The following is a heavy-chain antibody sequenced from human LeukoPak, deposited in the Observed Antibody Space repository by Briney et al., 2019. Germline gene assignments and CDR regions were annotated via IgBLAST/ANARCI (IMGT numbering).Heavy chain of an antibody. V-gene: IGHV5-51*01. Sequence: GESLKISCKGSGYSFTSYWIGWVRQMPGKGLEWMGIIYPGDSDTRYSPSFQGQVTISADKSISTAYLQWSSLKASDTAMYYCARLKDPHIVVVTAILGYFDYWGQGTLVTVSS. CDR2: IYPGDSDT. CDR1: GYSFTSYW. D-gene: IGHD2-21*02. CDR3: ARLKDPHIVVVTAILGYFDY. J-gene: IGHJ4*02.